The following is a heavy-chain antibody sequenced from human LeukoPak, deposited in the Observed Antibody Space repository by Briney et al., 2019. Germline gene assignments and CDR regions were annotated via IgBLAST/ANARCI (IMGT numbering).Heavy chain of an antibody. Sequence: ASVKVSCKASGYTFTSYAIHWVRQAPGQRLEWMGWISAGNGNTKYSQNFQGRVTFISNTSATTAFMELSSLRSEDAAVYYCATVRLNYDSNGHYYVVESFHHWGPGTLVTVSS. CDR1: GYTFTSYA. CDR3: ATVRLNYDSNGHYYVVESFHH. J-gene: IGHJ1*01. CDR2: ISAGNGNT. V-gene: IGHV1-3*01. D-gene: IGHD3-22*01.